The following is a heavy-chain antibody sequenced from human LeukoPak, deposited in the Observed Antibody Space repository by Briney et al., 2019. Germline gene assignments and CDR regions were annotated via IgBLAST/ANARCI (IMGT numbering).Heavy chain of an antibody. CDR2: MNPNSSNT. V-gene: IGHV1-8*01. CDR3: ASGTLDYMEFRFDP. Sequence: ASVKVSCKASGYTFTSYDINWVRQATGQGLEWMGWMNPNSSNTGYAQKFQGRVTMTRNTSISTAYMELSSLRSEDTAVYYCASGTLDYMEFRFDPWGQGTLVTVSS. CDR1: GYTFTSYD. D-gene: IGHD4-11*01. J-gene: IGHJ5*02.